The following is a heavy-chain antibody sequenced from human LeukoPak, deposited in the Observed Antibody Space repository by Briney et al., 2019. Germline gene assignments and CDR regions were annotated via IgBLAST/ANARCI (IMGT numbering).Heavy chain of an antibody. J-gene: IGHJ4*02. V-gene: IGHV3-23*01. CDR2: ISSSGGST. D-gene: IGHD6-19*01. CDR3: ARDGTGWYPGDY. CDR1: GFSFSSYA. Sequence: GGSLRLSCAASGFSFSSYAMTWVRQAPGKGLEWVSAISSSGGSTYYADPVKGRFTISRENSKNTLYLQMNSLRADDTAVYYCARDGTGWYPGDYWGQGTLVTVSS.